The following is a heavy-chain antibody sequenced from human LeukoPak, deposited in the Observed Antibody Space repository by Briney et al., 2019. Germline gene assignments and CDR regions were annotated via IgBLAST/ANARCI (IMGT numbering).Heavy chain of an antibody. V-gene: IGHV4-34*01. Sequence: PSETLSLTCAVYGGSFSGYYWIWIRQPPGKGLEGIGEINHSGSTNYNPSLTSRVTISVDTSKNQFSLKLSSVTAADTAVYYCARGRSTTVTTWYYFDYWGQGTLVTVSS. CDR2: INHSGST. CDR1: GGSFSGYY. CDR3: ARGRSTTVTTWYYFDY. J-gene: IGHJ4*02. D-gene: IGHD4-17*01.